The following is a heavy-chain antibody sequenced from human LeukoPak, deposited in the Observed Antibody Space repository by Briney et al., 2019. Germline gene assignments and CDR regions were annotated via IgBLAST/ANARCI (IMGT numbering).Heavy chain of an antibody. D-gene: IGHD5-12*01. V-gene: IGHV3-23*01. CDR2: ISYSGGNI. CDR3: AKDIVATINYCEY. Sequence: GGSLRLSCAASGFTFSTYAMNWVRQAPGKGLDCVSSISYSGGNIHYADSVKRRFTISRDNSKNTLYLQMNSLRAEDTAVYYCAKDIVATINYCEYWGQGTLVTVSS. CDR1: GFTFSTYA. J-gene: IGHJ4*02.